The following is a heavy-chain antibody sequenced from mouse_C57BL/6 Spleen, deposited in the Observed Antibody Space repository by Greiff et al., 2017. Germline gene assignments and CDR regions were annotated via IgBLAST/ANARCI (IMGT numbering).Heavy chain of an antibody. CDR1: GFNITAYY. CDR3: TTGYYSNLFDD. J-gene: IGHJ2*01. V-gene: IGHV14-1*01. D-gene: IGHD2-5*01. Sequence: EVQLQQSGAELVRPGASVKLSCTASGFNITAYYMHWVKQRPEQGLEWIGRFDPEDGDTEYAPKFQGKATLTADTSSNTAYLQLSSLTSEDTAVYYCTTGYYSNLFDDWGQGTTLTVAS. CDR2: FDPEDGDT.